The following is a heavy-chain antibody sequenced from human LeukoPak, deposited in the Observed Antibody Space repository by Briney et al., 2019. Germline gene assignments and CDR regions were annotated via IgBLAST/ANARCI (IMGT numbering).Heavy chain of an antibody. Sequence: ASVKVSCKASGYTFTGYYMHWVRQAPGQGLEWMGWINPNSGGTNYAQKFQGRVTMTRDTSISTAYMELSRLRSDDTAVYYCARLYCSSTSCYDNWFDPWGQGTLVTVSS. CDR1: GYTFTGYY. J-gene: IGHJ5*02. V-gene: IGHV1-2*02. CDR3: ARLYCSSTSCYDNWFDP. CDR2: INPNSGGT. D-gene: IGHD2-2*01.